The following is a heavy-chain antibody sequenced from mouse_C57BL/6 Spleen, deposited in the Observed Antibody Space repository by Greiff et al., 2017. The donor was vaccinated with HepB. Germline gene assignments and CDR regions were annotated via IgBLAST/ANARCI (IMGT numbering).Heavy chain of an antibody. Sequence: QVQLQQPGAELVKPGASVKMSCKASGYTFTSYWITWVKQRPGQGLEWIGDIYPGSGSTNYNEKFKSKATLTVDTSSSTAYMQLSSLTSEDSAVYYGARSGYYGSRGAMDYWGQGTSVTVSS. V-gene: IGHV1-55*01. D-gene: IGHD1-1*01. CDR2: IYPGSGST. CDR1: GYTFTSYW. J-gene: IGHJ4*01. CDR3: ARSGYYGSRGAMDY.